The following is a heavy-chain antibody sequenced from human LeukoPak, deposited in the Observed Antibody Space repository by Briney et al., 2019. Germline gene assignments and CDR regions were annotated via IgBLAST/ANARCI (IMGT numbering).Heavy chain of an antibody. Sequence: PGGSLRLSCEASGFTFRDYNVNWVRQAPGKGLEWVSSISSSSSFISYADSVKGRFTISRDNAKNSLYLQMNSLRAEDTALYYCATEYYDLLTGYLYYFHYWGQGTLVTVSS. D-gene: IGHD3-9*01. CDR2: ISSSSSFI. CDR3: ATEYYDLLTGYLYYFHY. CDR1: GFTFRDYN. V-gene: IGHV3-21*01. J-gene: IGHJ4*02.